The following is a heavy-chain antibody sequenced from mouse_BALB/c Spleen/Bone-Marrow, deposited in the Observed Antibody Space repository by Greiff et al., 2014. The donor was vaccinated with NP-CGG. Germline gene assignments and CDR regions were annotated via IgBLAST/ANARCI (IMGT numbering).Heavy chain of an antibody. D-gene: IGHD1-1*01. Sequence: EVQLVESGAELVKPGASVKLSCTASGFNIKDTYMHWVKQRPEQGLEWIGRIDPANGNTKYDPKFQGKATITADTSSNTAYLQLSSLTSEDTAVYYCARYYYGSSLFDNWGQGTTLTVSS. CDR2: IDPANGNT. J-gene: IGHJ2*01. CDR3: ARYYYGSSLFDN. V-gene: IGHV14-3*02. CDR1: GFNIKDTY.